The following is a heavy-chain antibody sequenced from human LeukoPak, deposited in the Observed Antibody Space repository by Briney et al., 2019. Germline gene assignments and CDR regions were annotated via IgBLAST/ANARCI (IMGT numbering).Heavy chain of an antibody. CDR3: ARTQLGMYWYFDL. Sequence: GGSLRLSCAASGFTFSSYTMNWVRQAPGKGLEWDSSISSNSVYIKDADSAKGRFTISRDNAKNSLYLQMNSLRAEDTAVYYCARTQLGMYWYFDLWGRGTLVTVSS. V-gene: IGHV3-21*01. CDR2: ISSNSVYI. J-gene: IGHJ2*01. CDR1: GFTFSSYT. D-gene: IGHD7-27*01.